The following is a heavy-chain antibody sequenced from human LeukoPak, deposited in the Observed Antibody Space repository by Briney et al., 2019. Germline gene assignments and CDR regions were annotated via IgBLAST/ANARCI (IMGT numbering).Heavy chain of an antibody. CDR3: AGTSKPYYYYYYMDV. CDR2: IYYSGST. Sequence: SETLSLTCTVSGGSISSYYWSWIRQPPGKGLEWIGYIYYSGSTNYNPSLKSRVTISVDTSKNQFSLKLSSVTAADTAVYYCAGTSKPYYYYYYMDVWGKGTTVTVSS. CDR1: GGSISSYY. V-gene: IGHV4-59*01. J-gene: IGHJ6*03. D-gene: IGHD4-11*01.